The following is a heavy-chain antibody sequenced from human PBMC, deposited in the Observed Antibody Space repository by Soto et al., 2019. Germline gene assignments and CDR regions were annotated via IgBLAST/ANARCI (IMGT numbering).Heavy chain of an antibody. CDR2: IIPIFGTA. D-gene: IGHD3-22*01. V-gene: IGHV1-69*13. CDR1: GGTFSSYA. CDR3: ARSPTRLYYYASSGYRNWFDP. J-gene: IGHJ5*02. Sequence: SVKVSCKASGGTFSSYAISWVRQAPGQGLEWMGGIIPIFGTANYAQKFQGRVTITADESTSTAYMELSSLRSEDTAVYYCARSPTRLYYYASSGYRNWFDPWG.